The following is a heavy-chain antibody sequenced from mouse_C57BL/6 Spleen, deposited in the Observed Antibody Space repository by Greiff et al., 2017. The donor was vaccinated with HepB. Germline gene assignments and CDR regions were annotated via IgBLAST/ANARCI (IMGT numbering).Heavy chain of an antibody. V-gene: IGHV1-19*01. CDR3: ARSEGKYDYAMDY. Sequence: EVQLQQSGPVLVKPGASVKMSCKASGYTFTDYYMNWVKQSHGKSLEWIGVINPYNGGTSYNQKFKGKATLTVDKSSSTAYMELNSLTSEDSAVYNCARSEGKYDYAMDYWGQGTSVTVSS. CDR2: INPYNGGT. CDR1: GYTFTDYY. D-gene: IGHD2-1*01. J-gene: IGHJ4*01.